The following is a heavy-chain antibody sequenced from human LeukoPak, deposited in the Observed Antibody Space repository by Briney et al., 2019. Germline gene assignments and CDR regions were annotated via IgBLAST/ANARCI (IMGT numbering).Heavy chain of an antibody. D-gene: IGHD6-13*01. Sequence: GGSLRLSCAGSGFTFSNYWMSWVRQAPGKGPEWVANIKQDGREIHYLDSVKGQFTISRDNAKSSLYLQMNSLKVEDTAVYYCTRDEAAAANWGQGTLVTVSS. V-gene: IGHV3-7*01. CDR1: GFTFSNYW. CDR2: IKQDGREI. J-gene: IGHJ4*02. CDR3: TRDEAAAAN.